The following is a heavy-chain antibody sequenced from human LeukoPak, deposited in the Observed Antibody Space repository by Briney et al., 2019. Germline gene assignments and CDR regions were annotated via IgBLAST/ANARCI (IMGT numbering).Heavy chain of an antibody. V-gene: IGHV3-7*01. D-gene: IGHD3-10*01. CDR1: GLTFSSYW. CDR2: TRPDGYEK. J-gene: IGHJ4*02. CDR3: ARLRSGSYSFDY. Sequence: PGGSLRLSCAASGLTFSSYWMSWVRQAPGKGLEWVANTRPDGYEKNYVDSVKGRFTISRDNAENSLYLQMNNLRGEDTAVYYCARLRSGSYSFDYWGQGTPVTVSS.